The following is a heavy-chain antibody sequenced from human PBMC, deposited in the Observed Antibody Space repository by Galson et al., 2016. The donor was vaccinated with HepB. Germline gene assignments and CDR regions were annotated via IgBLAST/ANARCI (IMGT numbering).Heavy chain of an antibody. CDR2: IFHGGNT. J-gene: IGHJ3*02. CDR3: ARQKIQSGGNCSDAFDI. V-gene: IGHV4-4*02. CDR1: GGSISSINW. D-gene: IGHD2-15*01. Sequence: LSLTCAVSGGSISSINWWSWVRQPPGKGLEWIGEIFHGGNTNYNQSLNSRVTIAIDKSKNQFSLNLSSVTAAGTAVYYCARQKIQSGGNCSDAFDIWGQGAMVTVSS.